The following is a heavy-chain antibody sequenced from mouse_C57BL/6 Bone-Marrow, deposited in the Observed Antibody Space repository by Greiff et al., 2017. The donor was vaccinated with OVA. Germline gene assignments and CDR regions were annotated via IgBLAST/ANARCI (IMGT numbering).Heavy chain of an antibody. Sequence: EVQGVESGGDLVKPGGSLKLSCAASGFTFSSYGMSWVRQTPDKRLEWVATISSGGSYTYYPDSVKGRFTISRDNAKNTLYLQMSSLKSEDTAMYYCARPYSSGYVYAMDYWGQGTSVTVSS. CDR3: ARPYSSGYVYAMDY. J-gene: IGHJ4*01. D-gene: IGHD3-2*02. CDR2: ISSGGSYT. V-gene: IGHV5-6*01. CDR1: GFTFSSYG.